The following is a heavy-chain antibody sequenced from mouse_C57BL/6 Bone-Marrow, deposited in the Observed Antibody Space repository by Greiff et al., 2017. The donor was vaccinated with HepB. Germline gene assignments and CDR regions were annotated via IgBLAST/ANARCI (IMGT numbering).Heavy chain of an antibody. CDR1: GYTFTSYW. CDR2: IYPSDSET. CDR3: ARRGSVVAPYALDY. J-gene: IGHJ4*01. Sequence: QVHVKQPGAELVRPGSSVKLSCKASGYTFTSYWMDWVKQRPGQGLEWIGNIYPSDSETHYNQKFKDKATLTVDKSSSTAYMQLSSLTSEDSAVYYCARRGSVVAPYALDYWGQGTSVTVSS. D-gene: IGHD1-1*01. V-gene: IGHV1-61*01.